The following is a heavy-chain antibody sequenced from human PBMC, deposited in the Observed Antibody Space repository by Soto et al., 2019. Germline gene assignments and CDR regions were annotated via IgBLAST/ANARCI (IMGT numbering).Heavy chain of an antibody. CDR1: GFTFSDHY. CDR3: ARSMKAGKNFDY. CDR2: ISGSNTYT. Sequence: PGGSVRLSCEASGFTFSDHYMSWIRQAPGKGLEWLSYISGSNTYTDYAGSVKGRFTISRDNAQNSLHLQMNSLRADDTAVYYCARSMKAGKNFDYWGQGTLVTVSS. D-gene: IGHD3-22*01. J-gene: IGHJ4*02. V-gene: IGHV3-11*03.